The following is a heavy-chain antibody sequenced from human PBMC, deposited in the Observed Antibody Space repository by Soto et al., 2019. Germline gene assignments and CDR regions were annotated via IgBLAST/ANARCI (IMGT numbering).Heavy chain of an antibody. D-gene: IGHD4-17*01. CDR1: GGSISSSSYY. Sequence: SETLSLTCTVSGGSISSSSYYWGWIRQPPGKGLEWIGSIYYSGSTYYNPSLKSRVTISVDTSKNQFSLKLSSVTAADTAVYYCARLAVTTVGGLSGMDVWGQGTKVTVSS. V-gene: IGHV4-39*01. CDR2: IYYSGST. CDR3: ARLAVTTVGGLSGMDV. J-gene: IGHJ6*02.